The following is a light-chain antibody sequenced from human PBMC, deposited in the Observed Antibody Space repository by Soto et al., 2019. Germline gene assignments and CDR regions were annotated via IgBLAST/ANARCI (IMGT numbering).Light chain of an antibody. CDR1: QDITNY. CDR2: DVS. Sequence: DIQMTQSPSSLSASVGDRVTITCQASQDITNYLSWYQQKPGKAPKLLIYDVSSLQTGVPSRFSGSASGTDFTFTISSLQPEDIATYYCQQYDNFPFTFGGGTKVDTK. J-gene: IGKJ4*01. CDR3: QQYDNFPFT. V-gene: IGKV1-33*01.